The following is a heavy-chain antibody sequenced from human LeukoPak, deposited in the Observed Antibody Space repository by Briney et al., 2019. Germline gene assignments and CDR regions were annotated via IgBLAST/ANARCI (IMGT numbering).Heavy chain of an antibody. J-gene: IGHJ4*02. D-gene: IGHD6-13*01. CDR2: ISGSGGSK. CDR1: GFTFSSYA. Sequence: GGSLRLSCAASGFTFSSYAMSWVRQAPGKGLEWVSAISGSGGSKYYAASVKGRFTISRDNSKNTLYLQMNSLRAEDTAVYYCAKDPSSSWYSDYWGQGTLVTVSS. CDR3: AKDPSSSWYSDY. V-gene: IGHV3-23*01.